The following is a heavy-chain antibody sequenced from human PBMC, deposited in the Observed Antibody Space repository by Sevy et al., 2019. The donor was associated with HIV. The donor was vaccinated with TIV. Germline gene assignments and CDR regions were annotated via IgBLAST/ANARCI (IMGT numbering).Heavy chain of an antibody. CDR3: AKDMLPGIAVAAPPGEFDY. V-gene: IGHV3-43*01. D-gene: IGHD6-19*01. CDR2: ISWDGGST. J-gene: IGHJ4*02. CDR1: GFTFDDYT. Sequence: GGSLRLSCAASGFTFDDYTMHWVRQAPGKGLEWVSLISWDGGSTYYADSLKGRFTISRDNSKNSLYLQMNSMRTEYTALYYCAKDMLPGIAVAAPPGEFDYGGQGTLVTVSS.